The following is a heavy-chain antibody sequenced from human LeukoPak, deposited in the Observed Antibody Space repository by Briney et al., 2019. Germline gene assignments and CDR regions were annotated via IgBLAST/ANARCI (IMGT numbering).Heavy chain of an antibody. D-gene: IGHD2-15*01. CDR3: ARDRAAFDY. V-gene: IGHV4-59*01. J-gene: IGHJ4*02. CDR1: GGSISSYY. Sequence: SETLSLTCTVSGGSISSYYWSWIRQPPGKGLEWIGYIYYSGSTNYNPSLKSRVTISVDTSKNQFSLKLSSVTAADTAVYYCARDRAAFDYWGQGTLVTVSS. CDR2: IYYSGST.